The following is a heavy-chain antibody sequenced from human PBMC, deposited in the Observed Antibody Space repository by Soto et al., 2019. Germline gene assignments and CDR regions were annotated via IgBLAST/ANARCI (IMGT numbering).Heavy chain of an antibody. Sequence: QLQLQESGPGLVKPSETLSLPCTVSGGSISSSSYYWGWIRQPPGTGLEWIGSIYYSGSTDYNPSLKSRVTISGDTSKNQCSLKLSSVTAADTAVYYCARQVGGSSWYEMGNWCDPWGQGTLVTVSS. J-gene: IGHJ5*02. CDR1: GGSISSSSYY. CDR3: ARQVGGSSWYEMGNWCDP. D-gene: IGHD6-13*01. V-gene: IGHV4-39*01. CDR2: IYYSGST.